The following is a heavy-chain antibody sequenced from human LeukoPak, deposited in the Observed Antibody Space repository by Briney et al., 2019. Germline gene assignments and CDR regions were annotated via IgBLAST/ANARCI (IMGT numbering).Heavy chain of an antibody. CDR1: GFTLSTYT. J-gene: IGHJ2*01. CDR3: ARAGYSSTWYSRYFDL. V-gene: IGHV3-48*01. D-gene: IGHD6-13*01. CDR2: IDSSSGAI. Sequence: GGSLRLSCAVSGFTLSTYTMNWVRQAPGKGLEWISYIDSSSGAIYSADSVKGRFTISRDIAKNSLYLQMNSLRAGDTAVYYCARAGYSSTWYSRYFDLWGRGTLVTVSS.